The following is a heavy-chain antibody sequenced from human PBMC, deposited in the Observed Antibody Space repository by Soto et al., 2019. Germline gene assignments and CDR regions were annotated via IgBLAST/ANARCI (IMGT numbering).Heavy chain of an antibody. CDR2: INHSGST. V-gene: IGHV4-34*01. J-gene: IGHJ6*02. Sequence: SETLSLTCAVYGGSFSGYYWSWIRQPPGKGLEWIGEINHSGSTNYNPSLKSRVTISVDTSKNQFSLKLSSVTAADTAVYFCARGSSSYYDYGMDVWGQGTTVTV. CDR1: GGSFSGYY. CDR3: ARGSSSYYDYGMDV. D-gene: IGHD6-6*01.